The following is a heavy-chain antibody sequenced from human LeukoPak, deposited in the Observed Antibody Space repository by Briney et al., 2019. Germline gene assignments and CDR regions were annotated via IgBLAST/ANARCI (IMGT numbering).Heavy chain of an antibody. Sequence: GASVKVSCKASGYTFTSYGISWVRQAPGQGLEWMGWISAYNGNTNYAQKLQGRVTMTTDTSTSTAHMELRSLRSDDTAVYYCAREPFPTRYYFDYWGQGTLVTVSS. CDR2: ISAYNGNT. CDR3: AREPFPTRYYFDY. J-gene: IGHJ4*02. CDR1: GYTFTSYG. D-gene: IGHD3-3*02. V-gene: IGHV1-18*01.